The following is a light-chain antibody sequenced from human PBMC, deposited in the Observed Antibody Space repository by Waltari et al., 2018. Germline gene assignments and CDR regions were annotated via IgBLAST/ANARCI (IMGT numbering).Light chain of an antibody. J-gene: IGKJ2*01. Sequence: TCRASQSITSHLNLFQQQPGKAPKLLIHTASSLQSGVPSRFSGSGSGTHFTLTITSLQPEDFATYFCQQSYITPYTFGQGTKLDIK. CDR1: QSITSH. V-gene: IGKV1-39*01. CDR3: QQSYITPYT. CDR2: TAS.